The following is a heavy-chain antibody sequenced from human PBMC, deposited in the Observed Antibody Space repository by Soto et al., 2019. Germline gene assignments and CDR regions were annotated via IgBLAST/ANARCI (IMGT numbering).Heavy chain of an antibody. J-gene: IGHJ4*02. D-gene: IGHD7-27*01. V-gene: IGHV1-18*01. Sequence: VHLVQSGAAVKKPGASVKVSCKASRYTFTNCCIIWVRQAPGQGIEGMGWISAYNGKTNYAQNFQGRGTMTTDISTSTAYTELRSLISDDTAVDYSPRVGTPIDYWCQGTLVTVSS. CDR3: PRVGTPIDY. CDR2: ISAYNGKT. CDR1: RYTFTNCC.